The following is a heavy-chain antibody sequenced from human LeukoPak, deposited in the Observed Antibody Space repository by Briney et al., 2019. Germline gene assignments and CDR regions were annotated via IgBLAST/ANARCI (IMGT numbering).Heavy chain of an antibody. J-gene: IGHJ4*02. V-gene: IGHV4-34*01. Sequence: SETLSLTCAVYGGSFSGYYWSWIRQPPGKGLEWIGEINHSGSTNYNPSLKSRVTISVDTSKNQFSLKLGSVTAADTAVYYCATLTYGSGRWGLSEGYWGQGTLVTVSS. CDR1: GGSFSGYY. CDR2: INHSGST. D-gene: IGHD3-10*01. CDR3: ATLTYGSGRWGLSEGY.